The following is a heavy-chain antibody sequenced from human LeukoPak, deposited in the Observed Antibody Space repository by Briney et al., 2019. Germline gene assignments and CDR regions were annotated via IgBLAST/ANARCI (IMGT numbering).Heavy chain of an antibody. D-gene: IGHD1-26*01. CDR2: ISSSSSYI. V-gene: IGHV3-21*01. Sequence: PGGSLRLSCAVSGFTFSSYSMNWVRQAPGKGLEWVSSISSSSSYIYYADSVKGRFTISRDNAKNSLYLEMNSLRAEDTALYYCARVSSSMGGATDYWGQGTLVTVSS. J-gene: IGHJ4*02. CDR1: GFTFSSYS. CDR3: ARVSSSMGGATDY.